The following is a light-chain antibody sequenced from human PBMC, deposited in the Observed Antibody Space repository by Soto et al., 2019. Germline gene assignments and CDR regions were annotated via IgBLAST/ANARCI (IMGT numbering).Light chain of an antibody. CDR2: GAS. CDR1: QSVSSSY. J-gene: IGKJ2*01. V-gene: IGKV3-20*01. Sequence: EIVLTQSPGTLSLSPGERATLSCRASQSVSSSYLAWYQQKPGQAPRLLIYGASSRATGIPDRFSGSGSGTDFTFTISILEPEDVAVYYCQQYGSSAYTFGQGTKLEIK. CDR3: QQYGSSAYT.